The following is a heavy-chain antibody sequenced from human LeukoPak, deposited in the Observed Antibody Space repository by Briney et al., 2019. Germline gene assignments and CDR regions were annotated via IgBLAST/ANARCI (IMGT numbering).Heavy chain of an antibody. CDR1: GGSISSSSYY. D-gene: IGHD6-13*01. CDR3: ATRGATAAAVHLLDY. V-gene: IGHV4-39*01. CDR2: IYYSGST. J-gene: IGHJ4*02. Sequence: SETLSLTCTVSGGSISSSSYYWGWIRQPPGKGLEWIGSIYYSGSTYYNPSLKSRVTISVDTSKNQFSLKLSSVTAADTAVYYCATRGATAAAVHLLDYWGQGTLVTVTS.